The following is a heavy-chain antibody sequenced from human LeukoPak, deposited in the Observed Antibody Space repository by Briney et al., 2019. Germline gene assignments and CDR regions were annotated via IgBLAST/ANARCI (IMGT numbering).Heavy chain of an antibody. Sequence: GGSLRLSCAASGFTFSSYEMHWVRQVPGKGLEWVSYISSGGSTIYYADSVKGRSTISRDNAKNSLYLQMNSLRAEDTAVYYCARDTDYGGPFDYWGQGTLVTVSS. CDR3: ARDTDYGGPFDY. D-gene: IGHD4-23*01. CDR1: GFTFSSYE. CDR2: ISSGGSTI. V-gene: IGHV3-48*03. J-gene: IGHJ4*02.